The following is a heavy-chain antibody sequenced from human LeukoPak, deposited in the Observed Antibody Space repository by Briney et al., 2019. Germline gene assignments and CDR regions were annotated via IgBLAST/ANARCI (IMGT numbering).Heavy chain of an antibody. J-gene: IGHJ6*02. Sequence: GRSLRLSCAATGFTFKDYGMHWVRQPPGKGLEWVSSINWNGGGTDYADSVKGRFTISRDNAKNSLYLQLSSLRPEDTALYYCAKHMRATNTYSFFGLDVWGQGTTVIVSS. CDR1: GFTFKDYG. CDR2: INWNGGGT. CDR3: AKHMRATNTYSFFGLDV. D-gene: IGHD1-26*01. V-gene: IGHV3-9*01.